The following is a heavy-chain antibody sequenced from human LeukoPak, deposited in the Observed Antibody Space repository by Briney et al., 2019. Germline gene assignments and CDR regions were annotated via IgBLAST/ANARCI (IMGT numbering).Heavy chain of an antibody. D-gene: IGHD6-6*01. V-gene: IGHV4-59*08. J-gene: IGHJ4*02. CDR2: IYYTGST. CDR1: GGSISSLY. Sequence: SETLSLTCSVSGGSISSLYWSWIRQPPGKGLEWIGYIYYTGSTNYNPSLKSRVTMFVDMSKNQFSLRLSSATAADTAVYYCARHRAYSSSSPFDYWGQGTLVTVSS. CDR3: ARHRAYSSSSPFDY.